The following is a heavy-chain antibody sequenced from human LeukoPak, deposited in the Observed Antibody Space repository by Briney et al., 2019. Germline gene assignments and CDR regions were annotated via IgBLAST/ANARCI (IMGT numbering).Heavy chain of an antibody. CDR2: IYYSGST. CDR1: GYSISSGYY. CDR3: ARDSDYGDPYFDY. V-gene: IGHV4-38-2*02. J-gene: IGHJ4*02. Sequence: SETLSLTCTVSGYSISSGYYWGWIRQPPGKGLEWIGSIYYSGSTYYNPSLRSRVTISVDTSKNQFSLKLSSVTAADTAVYYCARDSDYGDPYFDYWGQGTLVTVSS. D-gene: IGHD4-17*01.